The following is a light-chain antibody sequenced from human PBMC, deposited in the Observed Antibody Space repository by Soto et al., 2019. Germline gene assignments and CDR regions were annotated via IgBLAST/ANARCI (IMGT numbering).Light chain of an antibody. Sequence: EIVMTQSPATLSVSPGERATLSCSASQSVSSNLAWYQQKPGQAPRLLIYGASSRATGIPDRFSGSGSGTDFTLTISRLEPEDFAVYYCQQYGSSPPITCGKGTRREI. J-gene: IGKJ5*01. V-gene: IGKV3-20*01. CDR1: QSVSSN. CDR3: QQYGSSPPIT. CDR2: GAS.